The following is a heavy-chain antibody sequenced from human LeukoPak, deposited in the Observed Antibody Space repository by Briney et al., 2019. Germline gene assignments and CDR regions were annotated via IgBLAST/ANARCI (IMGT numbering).Heavy chain of an antibody. CDR3: AKDSGEYCTNGVCYIDY. CDR1: GFTFSSDS. J-gene: IGHJ4*02. CDR2: ISSSSRYI. D-gene: IGHD2-8*01. Sequence: GGSLRLSCAASGFTFSSDSMNWVRQAPGKGLEWVSSISSSSRYIYYADSMKGRFTISRDNAKNSLFLQMNSLRAEDTAVYYCAKDSGEYCTNGVCYIDYWGQGTLVTVSS. V-gene: IGHV3-21*01.